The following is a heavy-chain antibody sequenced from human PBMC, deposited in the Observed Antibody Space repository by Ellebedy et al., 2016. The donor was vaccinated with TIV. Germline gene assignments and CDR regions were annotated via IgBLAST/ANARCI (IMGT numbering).Heavy chain of an antibody. V-gene: IGHV3-9*01. CDR2: IGWNGAGV. CDR1: GFTFDDYA. Sequence: GGSLRLSCVVSGFTFDDYAFHWVPHAPGNGLEWVARIGWNGAGVDYADSVKGRFTISRDNAKNSLYLQMNSLRVEDTALYYCAKGPDIGRAYYGMEDWGQGTTVTVSS. CDR3: AKGPDIGRAYYGMED. J-gene: IGHJ6*02.